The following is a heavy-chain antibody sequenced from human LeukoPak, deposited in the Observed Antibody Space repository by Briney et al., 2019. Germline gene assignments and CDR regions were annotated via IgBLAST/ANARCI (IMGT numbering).Heavy chain of an antibody. V-gene: IGHV3-23*01. D-gene: IGHD3-22*01. CDR3: AKGVPHGATMIVGITGFVFDY. CDR2: ISGSGGST. J-gene: IGHJ4*02. CDR1: GFTFSTFA. Sequence: PGGSLRLSCAASGFTFSTFAMSWVRQAPGKGLEWVSAISGSGGSTYYADSVKGRFTISRDNSKNTLYLQMNSLRAEDTAVYYCAKGVPHGATMIVGITGFVFDYWGQGTLVTVSS.